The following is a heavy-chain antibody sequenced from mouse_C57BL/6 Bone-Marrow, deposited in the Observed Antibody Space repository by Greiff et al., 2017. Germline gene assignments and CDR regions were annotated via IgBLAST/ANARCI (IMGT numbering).Heavy chain of an antibody. CDR1: GYTFTSYT. D-gene: IGHD2-4*01. J-gene: IGHJ3*01. Sequence: QVQLQQSGAELARPGASVKMSCKASGYTFTSYTMHWVKQRPGQGLEWIGYINPSSGYTKYNQKFKDKATLTADKSSSTAYMQLGSPTAEDSAVYYCARRSYDYGFADWGQGTLVTVSA. V-gene: IGHV1-4*01. CDR3: ARRSYDYGFAD. CDR2: INPSSGYT.